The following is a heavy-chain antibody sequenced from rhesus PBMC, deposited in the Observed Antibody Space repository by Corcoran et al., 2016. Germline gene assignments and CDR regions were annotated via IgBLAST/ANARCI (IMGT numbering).Heavy chain of an antibody. CDR3: ARGARTIDY. Sequence: QLQLQESGPGLVKPSETLSVTCAVSGGSISSSYWSWIRQAPGKGLEWIGDIYGSCSSTNYNPPLKRPVTLSVDPSKNQLSLKLSSVTTADTAVYYCARGARTIDYWGQGVLVTVSS. V-gene: IGHV4-169*01. J-gene: IGHJ4*01. CDR1: GGSISSSY. CDR2: IYGSCSST. D-gene: IGHD1-44*02.